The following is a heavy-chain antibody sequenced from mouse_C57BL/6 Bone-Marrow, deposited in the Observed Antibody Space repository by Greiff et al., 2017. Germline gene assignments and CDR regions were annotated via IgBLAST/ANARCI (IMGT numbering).Heavy chain of an antibody. J-gene: IGHJ3*01. CDR2: IYPRSGNT. CDR3: ARSYYYGSSFWFAY. Sequence: QVQLQQSGAELARPGASVKLSCKASGYTFTSYGISWVKQRTGQGLEWIGEIYPRSGNTYYNEKFQGKATLTADKSSSTAYMELRSLTSEDSAVYFCARSYYYGSSFWFAYWGQGTLVTVSA. CDR1: GYTFTSYG. V-gene: IGHV1-81*01. D-gene: IGHD1-1*01.